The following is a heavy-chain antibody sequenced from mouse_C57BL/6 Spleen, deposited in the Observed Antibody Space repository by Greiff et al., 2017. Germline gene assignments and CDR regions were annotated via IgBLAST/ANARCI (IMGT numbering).Heavy chain of an antibody. CDR1: GFTFSDYG. CDR2: ISSGSSTI. Sequence: EVMLVESGGGLVKPGGSLKLSCAASGFTFSDYGMHWVRQAPEKGLEWVAYISSGSSTIYYADTVKGRFTISRANAKNTLFLQMTSLRSEDTAMYYCARQGTTVVRYFDYWGQGTTLTVSS. D-gene: IGHD1-1*01. CDR3: ARQGTTVVRYFDY. J-gene: IGHJ2*01. V-gene: IGHV5-17*01.